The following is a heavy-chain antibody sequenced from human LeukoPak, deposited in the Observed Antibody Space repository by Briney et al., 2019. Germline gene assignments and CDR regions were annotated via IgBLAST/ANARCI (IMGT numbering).Heavy chain of an antibody. Sequence: ASVKVSCKAPGYTFTTYYIHWVRQAPGQGLEWVGIINPSGGSTTYAQKFQGRVDMTRDTSTSTVYMELSSLRSEDTAVYYCARVYYYGSGSLYYFDYWGQGTLVTVSS. CDR1: GYTFTTYY. D-gene: IGHD3-10*01. J-gene: IGHJ4*02. CDR3: ARVYYYGSGSLYYFDY. V-gene: IGHV1-46*01. CDR2: INPSGGST.